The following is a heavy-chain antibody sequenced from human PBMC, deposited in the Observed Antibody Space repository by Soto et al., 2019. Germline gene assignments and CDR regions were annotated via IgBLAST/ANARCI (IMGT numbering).Heavy chain of an antibody. CDR1: GDSVSSKSVA. J-gene: IGHJ6*02. D-gene: IGHD2-2*01. CDR2: TYYNP. V-gene: IGHV6-1*01. CDR3: ARLGGYCSSTSCYGYYGMDV. Sequence: SQTLSLTCAIFGDSVSSKSVAWNWIRQSPSRGLEWLGRTYYNPSLESRVTISVDTSKNQFSLKVSSVTVADTAVYYCARLGGYCSSTSCYGYYGMDVWGQGTTVTVSS.